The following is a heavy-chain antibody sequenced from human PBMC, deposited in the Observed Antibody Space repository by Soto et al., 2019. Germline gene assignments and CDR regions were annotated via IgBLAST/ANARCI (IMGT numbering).Heavy chain of an antibody. CDR1: GFTLAKYT. J-gene: IGHJ4*02. Sequence: GGSLRLSCAASGFTLAKYTMGWVRQAPGKGLEWVAESYSTGGTEYADSVKGRFTIFRDNSKNTLFLQMNYLVVEDTALYYCARDREPDGIWTFDSWGQGTLVTVSS. CDR3: ARDREPDGIWTFDS. D-gene: IGHD3-9*01. CDR2: SYSTGGT. V-gene: IGHV3-53*01.